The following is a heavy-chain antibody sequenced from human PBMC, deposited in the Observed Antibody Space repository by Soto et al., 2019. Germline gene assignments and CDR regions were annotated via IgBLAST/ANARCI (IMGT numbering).Heavy chain of an antibody. D-gene: IGHD3-10*01. CDR3: ARVDGSGSATYYYYGMDV. CDR1: GFTFSSYE. Sequence: GGSLRLSCAASGFTFSSYEMNWVRQAPGKGLEWVSYISSSGSTIYYADSVKGRFTISRDNAKNSLYLQMNSLRAEDTAVYYCARVDGSGSATYYYYGMDVWRQGTTVTVSS. V-gene: IGHV3-48*03. J-gene: IGHJ6*02. CDR2: ISSSGSTI.